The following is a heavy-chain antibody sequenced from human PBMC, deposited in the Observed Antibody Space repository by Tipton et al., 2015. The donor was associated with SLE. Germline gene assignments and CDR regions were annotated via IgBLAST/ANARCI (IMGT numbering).Heavy chain of an antibody. V-gene: IGHV4-38-2*02. CDR1: GYSISSGYY. D-gene: IGHD3-16*01. CDR2: IYYSGST. J-gene: IGHJ4*02. Sequence: LRLSCTVSGYSISSGYYWGWIRQPPGKGLEWIGNIYYSGSTNYNPSLKSRVTISVDTSKNQFSLKLSSVTAANTAVYYCARDLAALGGHYFDYWGQGTLVTVSS. CDR3: ARDLAALGGHYFDY.